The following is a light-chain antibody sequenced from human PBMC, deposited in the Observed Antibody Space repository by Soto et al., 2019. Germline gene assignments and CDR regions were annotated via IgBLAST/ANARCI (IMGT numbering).Light chain of an antibody. Sequence: QSALTQPASVSGSPGQSITISCTGTSSDVGGYNYVSWYQQHPGKAPKLMIYDVSNRPSGVSNRFSGSKSGNTASLTISGLQAEDEAEYYCSSYTSSSTRGYVVFGGGTKLTVL. CDR1: SSDVGGYNY. CDR3: SSYTSSSTRGYVV. CDR2: DVS. J-gene: IGLJ2*01. V-gene: IGLV2-14*01.